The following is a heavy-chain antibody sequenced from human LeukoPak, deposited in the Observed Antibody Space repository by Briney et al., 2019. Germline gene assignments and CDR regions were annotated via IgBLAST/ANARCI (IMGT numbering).Heavy chain of an antibody. D-gene: IGHD6-13*01. CDR2: INPNSGGT. CDR3: ASLAAAGTDFDY. Sequence: ASVKVSCKASGYTFTGYYMHWVRQAPGQGLEWTRWINPNSGGTNYAQKFQGRVTMTRDTSISTAYMELSRLRSDDTAVYYCASLAAAGTDFDYWGQGTLVTVSS. J-gene: IGHJ4*02. V-gene: IGHV1-2*02. CDR1: GYTFTGYY.